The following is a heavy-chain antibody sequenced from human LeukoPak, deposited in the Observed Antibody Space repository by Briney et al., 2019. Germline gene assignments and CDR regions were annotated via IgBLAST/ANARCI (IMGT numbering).Heavy chain of an antibody. J-gene: IGHJ4*02. CDR2: IKQDGSEK. CDR3: AKGEGTMVRGVIGY. CDR1: GFTFSSYW. V-gene: IGHV3-7*03. Sequence: GGSLRLSCAASGFTFSSYWMSWVRQAPGKGLEWVANIKQDGSEKYYVDSVKGRFTISRDNSKNTLYLQMNSLRAEDTAVYYCAKGEGTMVRGVIGYWGQGTLVTVSS. D-gene: IGHD3-10*01.